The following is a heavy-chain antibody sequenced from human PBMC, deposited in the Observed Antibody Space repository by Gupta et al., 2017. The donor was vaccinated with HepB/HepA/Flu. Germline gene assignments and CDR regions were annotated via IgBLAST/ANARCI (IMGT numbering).Heavy chain of an antibody. CDR3: ARVSTPDYYDSSGYYYDY. V-gene: IGHV1-69*04. CDR1: GGTFSSYA. D-gene: IGHD3-22*01. Sequence: QVQLVQSGAEVKKPGSSVKISCKASGGTFSSYAISWVRQAPGQGLEWMGRIIPILGIPNYAQKFQGRVTITADKSTSTAYMELSSLRSEDTAVYDCARVSTPDYYDSSGYYYDYWGQGTLVTVSS. J-gene: IGHJ4*02. CDR2: IIPILGIP.